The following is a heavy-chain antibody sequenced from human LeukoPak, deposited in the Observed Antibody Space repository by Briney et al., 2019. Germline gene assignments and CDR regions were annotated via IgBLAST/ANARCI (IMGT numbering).Heavy chain of an antibody. Sequence: GASVKVSCKASGYTFTSYGINWVRQAPGQGLECMGWISAYNGDTNYAQKLQGRVTITTDTSTSTAYMELRSLRSDDTAVYYCARTWHYVDIAATIPYGIYYFDYWGQGTLVTVSS. CDR3: ARTWHYVDIAATIPYGIYYFDY. V-gene: IGHV1-18*01. CDR1: GYTFTSYG. J-gene: IGHJ4*02. D-gene: IGHD5-12*01. CDR2: ISAYNGDT.